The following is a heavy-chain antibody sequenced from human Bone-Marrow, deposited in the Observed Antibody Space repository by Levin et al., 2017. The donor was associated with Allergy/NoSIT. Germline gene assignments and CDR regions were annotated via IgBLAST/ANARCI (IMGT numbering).Heavy chain of an antibody. Sequence: PGGSLRLSCVVSEFTFRNYEMNWVRQAPGKGLEWVSYISYSGSMIHYADSVKGRFTISRDVAKNSLFLQMNSLRAEDTAVYYCATSRIYYYDSAGYHLSEYYFRSWGQGTLVTVSS. CDR1: EFTFRNYE. D-gene: IGHD3-22*01. CDR3: ATSRIYYYDSAGYHLSEYYFRS. CDR2: ISYSGSMI. V-gene: IGHV3-48*03. J-gene: IGHJ4*02.